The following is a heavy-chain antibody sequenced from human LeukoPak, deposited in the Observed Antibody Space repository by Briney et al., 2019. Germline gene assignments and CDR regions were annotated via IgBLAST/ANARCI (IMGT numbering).Heavy chain of an antibody. CDR3: AKDPSGRWSGSYVDY. V-gene: IGHV3-33*06. J-gene: IGHJ4*02. D-gene: IGHD1-26*01. CDR1: GFTFSSYG. CDR2: IWYDGSNK. Sequence: PGGSLRLSCAASGFTFSSYGMHWVRQAPGKGLEWVAVIWYDGSNKYYADSVKVRFTISRDNSKNTLYLQMNSLRAEDTAVYYCAKDPSGRWSGSYVDYWGQGTLVTVSS.